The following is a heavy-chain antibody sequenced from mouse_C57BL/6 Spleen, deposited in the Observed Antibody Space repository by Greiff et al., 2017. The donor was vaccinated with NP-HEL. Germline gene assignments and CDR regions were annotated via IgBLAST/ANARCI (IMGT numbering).Heavy chain of an antibody. CDR2: ISDGGSYT. CDR3: ARDGYYVNAMDY. CDR1: GFTFSSYA. D-gene: IGHD2-3*01. Sequence: DVQLVESGGGLVKPGGSLKLSCAASGFTFSSYAMSWVRQTPEKRLEWVATISDGGSYTYYPDNVKGRFTISRDNAKNNLYLQMSHLKSEDTAMYYCARDGYYVNAMDYWGQGTSVTVSS. J-gene: IGHJ4*01. V-gene: IGHV5-4*01.